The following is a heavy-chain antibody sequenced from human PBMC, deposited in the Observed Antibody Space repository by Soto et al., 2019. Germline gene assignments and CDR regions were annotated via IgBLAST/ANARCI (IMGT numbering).Heavy chain of an antibody. D-gene: IGHD2-15*01. CDR2: IIQRFGTA. V-gene: IGHV1-69*01. CDR1: GGTLTNSA. J-gene: IGHJ4*02. CDR3: AFGNATSWLPVVYFHS. Sequence: VLLVQSGAEVKKPGSSVRISCQASGGTLTNSAISWVRQSPGQGVEGMGGIIQRFGTANYAQSFQARVSITADESTATAYMDLSSLRSADTAGYYCAFGNATSWLPVVYFHSWGQGTLVTVSS.